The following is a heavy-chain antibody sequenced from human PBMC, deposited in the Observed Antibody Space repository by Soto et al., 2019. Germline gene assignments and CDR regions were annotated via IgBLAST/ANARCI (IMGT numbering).Heavy chain of an antibody. CDR2: ISSNGGST. CDR1: GFTFSSYA. Sequence: GGSLRLSCSASGFTFSSYAMHWVRQAPGNGLEYVSAISSNGGSTYYADSVKGRFTISRDNSKNTLYLQMSSLRAEDTAVYYCVTPHDSSGYHRPFDYWGQGTLVTVSS. V-gene: IGHV3-64D*06. J-gene: IGHJ4*02. D-gene: IGHD3-22*01. CDR3: VTPHDSSGYHRPFDY.